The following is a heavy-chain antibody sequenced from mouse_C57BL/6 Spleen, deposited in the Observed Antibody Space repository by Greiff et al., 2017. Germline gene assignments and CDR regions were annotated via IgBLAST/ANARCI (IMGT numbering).Heavy chain of an antibody. CDR1: GYTFTSYW. Sequence: QVQLQQPGAELVKPGASVKLSCKASGYTFTSYWMHWVKQRPGRGLEWIGRIDPNSGGTKYNEKFKSKATLTVDKPSSTAYMQLSSLTSEDSAVYYCARERRMNVYYAPFAYWGQGTLVTVSA. J-gene: IGHJ3*01. CDR3: ARERRMNVYYAPFAY. V-gene: IGHV1-72*01. CDR2: IDPNSGGT. D-gene: IGHD2-3*01.